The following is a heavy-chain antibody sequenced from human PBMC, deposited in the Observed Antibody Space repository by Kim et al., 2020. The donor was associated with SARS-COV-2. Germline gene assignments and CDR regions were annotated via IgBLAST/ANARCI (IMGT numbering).Heavy chain of an antibody. CDR1: GFTFSSYE. CDR2: ISSSGSTI. J-gene: IGHJ3*02. Sequence: GGSLRLSCAASGFTFSSYEMNWVRQAPGKGLEWVSYISSSGSTIYYADSVKGRFTISRDNAKNSLYLQMNSLRAEDTAVYYCASGGDDAFDIWGQGTMVTVSS. D-gene: IGHD2-21*01. V-gene: IGHV3-48*03. CDR3: ASGGDDAFDI.